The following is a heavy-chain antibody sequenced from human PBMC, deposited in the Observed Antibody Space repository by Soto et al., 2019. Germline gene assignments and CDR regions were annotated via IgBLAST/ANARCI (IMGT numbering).Heavy chain of an antibody. CDR3: ARGLSGYYGFDY. CDR1: GFTLSSYW. J-gene: IGHJ4*02. Sequence: GGSLRLSCAASGFTLSSYWVHWVRQVPGKGLVWVSRIKGDGTNTGYADSVKGRFTISRDNVKNTLYLQMNSLRAEDTAVYYCARGLSGYYGFDYWGQGTLVTVSS. D-gene: IGHD5-12*01. V-gene: IGHV3-74*01. CDR2: IKGDGTNT.